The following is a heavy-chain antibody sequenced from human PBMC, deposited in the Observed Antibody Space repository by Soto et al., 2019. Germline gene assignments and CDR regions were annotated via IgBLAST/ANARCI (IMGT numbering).Heavy chain of an antibody. J-gene: IGHJ4*02. CDR2: ISSSSSAI. Sequence: GGSLRLSCAASGFTFSSYSMNWVRQAPGKGLEWVSYISSSSSAIYYADSVKGRFTISRDNAKNSLYLQMNSLRDEDTAVYYCARVNIAVAGPFDYWGQGTLVTVSS. D-gene: IGHD6-19*01. CDR1: GFTFSSYS. CDR3: ARVNIAVAGPFDY. V-gene: IGHV3-48*02.